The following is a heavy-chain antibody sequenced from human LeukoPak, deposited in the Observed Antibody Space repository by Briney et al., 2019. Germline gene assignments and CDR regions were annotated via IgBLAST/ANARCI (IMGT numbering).Heavy chain of an antibody. CDR2: IKQDGSEK. D-gene: IGHD5-18*01. V-gene: IGHV3-7*01. CDR3: ARDKTRGLGYSYSKSGNYFDY. Sequence: ETLSLTCTVSGGSISSYYWSWIRQPPGKGLEWVANIKQDGSEKYYVDSVKGRFTISRDNAKNSLYLQMNSLRAEDTAVYSCARDKTRGLGYSYSKSGNYFDYWGQGTLVTVSS. J-gene: IGHJ4*02. CDR1: GGSISSYY.